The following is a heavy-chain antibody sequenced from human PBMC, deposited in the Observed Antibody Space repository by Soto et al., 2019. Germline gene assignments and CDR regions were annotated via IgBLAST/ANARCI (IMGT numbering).Heavy chain of an antibody. CDR3: ARSQGSSTSLEIYYYYYYGMDV. CDR2: IIPISGTA. D-gene: IGHD2-2*01. Sequence: QVQLVQPGAEVKKPGSSVKVSCKASGGTFSSYCISWVRQAPGQGLEWMGGIIPISGTANYAQKFQGRVTITADESTSTAYMELSSLRSEDTAVYYCARSQGSSTSLEIYYYYYYGMDVWGQGTTVTVSS. CDR1: GGTFSSYC. J-gene: IGHJ6*02. V-gene: IGHV1-69*01.